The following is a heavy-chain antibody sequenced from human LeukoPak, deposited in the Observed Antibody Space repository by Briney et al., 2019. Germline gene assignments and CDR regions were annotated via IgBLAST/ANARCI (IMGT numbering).Heavy chain of an antibody. V-gene: IGHV3-21*01. CDR3: ARDRSHITSDY. CDR1: GFTFGSYS. J-gene: IGHJ4*02. CDR2: ISSSSTYI. D-gene: IGHD3-10*01. Sequence: KPGGSLRLSCAASGFTFGSYSMNWVRQAPGKGLEWVSSISSSSTYIYYADSVKGRFTISRDNAKNSVYLQMNSLRAEDTAVYYCARDRSHITSDYWGQGTLVTVSS.